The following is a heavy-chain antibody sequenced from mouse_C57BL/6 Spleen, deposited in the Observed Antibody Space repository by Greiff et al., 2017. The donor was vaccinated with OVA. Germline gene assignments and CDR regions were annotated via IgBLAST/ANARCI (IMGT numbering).Heavy chain of an antibody. CDR1: GFTFSSYT. D-gene: IGHD2-4*01. Sequence: EVQVVESGGGLVKPGGSLKLSCAASGFTFSSYTMSWVRQTPAKRLELVATISGGGGNTYYPDSVKGRFTISRDNAKNTLYLQMSSLRSEDTALYYCARMGDYGYWGQGTLVTVSA. J-gene: IGHJ3*01. CDR3: ARMGDYGY. CDR2: ISGGGGNT. V-gene: IGHV5-9*01.